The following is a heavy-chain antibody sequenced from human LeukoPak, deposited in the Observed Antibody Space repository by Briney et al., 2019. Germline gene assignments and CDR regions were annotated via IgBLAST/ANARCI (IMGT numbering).Heavy chain of an antibody. V-gene: IGHV4-59*01. Sequence: SETLSLTCTVSGGSIRSYYWNWIRQPPGTGLEWIGYIYYSGSTNYNPSLKSRVTISVDKSKNQFSLKLSSVTAPDTAVYYCARLVDGVDDAFDIWGQGTMVTVSS. CDR1: GGSIRSYY. J-gene: IGHJ3*02. D-gene: IGHD2-15*01. CDR2: IYYSGST. CDR3: ARLVDGVDDAFDI.